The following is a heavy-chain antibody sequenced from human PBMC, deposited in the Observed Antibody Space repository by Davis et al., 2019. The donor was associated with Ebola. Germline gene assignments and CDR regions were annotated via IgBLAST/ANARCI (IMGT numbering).Heavy chain of an antibody. V-gene: IGHV3-21*01. Sequence: GGSLRLSCAASGFTFSSYAMSWVRQAPGKGLEWVSSISSSSSYIYYADSVKGRFTISRDNAKNSLYLQMNSLRAEDTAVYYCARASGYDILTGIFDYWGQGTLVTVSS. CDR3: ARASGYDILTGIFDY. CDR2: ISSSSSYI. CDR1: GFTFSSYA. D-gene: IGHD3-9*01. J-gene: IGHJ4*02.